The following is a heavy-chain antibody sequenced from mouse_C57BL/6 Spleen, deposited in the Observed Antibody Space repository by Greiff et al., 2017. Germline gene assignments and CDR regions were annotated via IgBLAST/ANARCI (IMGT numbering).Heavy chain of an antibody. Sequence: QVQLQQSGPELVKPGASVKISCKASGYAFSSSWMNWVKQRPGKGLEWIGRIYPGDGDTNYNGKFKGKATLTADKSSSTAYMQLSSLTSEDSAVYVCARKVYGSSYNWFAYWGQGTLVTVSA. V-gene: IGHV1-82*01. CDR3: ARKVYGSSYNWFAY. CDR2: IYPGDGDT. D-gene: IGHD1-1*01. CDR1: GYAFSSSW. J-gene: IGHJ3*01.